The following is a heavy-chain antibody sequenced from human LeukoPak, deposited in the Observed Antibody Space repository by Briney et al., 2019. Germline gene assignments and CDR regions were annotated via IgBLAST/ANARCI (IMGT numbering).Heavy chain of an antibody. Sequence: ASVKVSCKASGYTFTGYYMHWVRQAPGQGLEWMGWINPNSGGTNYAQKFHGRVTMTRDTSISTAYLQWSSLKASDTAMYYCARRAGSYYILDVWGKGTTVTVSS. CDR2: INPNSGGT. J-gene: IGHJ6*04. CDR1: GYTFTGYY. V-gene: IGHV1-2*02. D-gene: IGHD3-10*01. CDR3: ARRAGSYYILDV.